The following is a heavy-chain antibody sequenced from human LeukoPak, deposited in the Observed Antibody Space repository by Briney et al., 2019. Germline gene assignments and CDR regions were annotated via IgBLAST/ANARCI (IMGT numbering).Heavy chain of an antibody. V-gene: IGHV6-1*01. CDR1: VDSGSSNIAA. D-gene: IGHD6-19*01. Sequence: SQTLSLTCAISVDSGSSNIAAWHWIRQSPSRGLEWLGRTYYRSKWSNDYAVSVQSRITINPDTSKNQFSLQLNSVTPEDTAVYYCARGAYNSVWSWGQGTLVTVSS. CDR3: ARGAYNSVWS. CDR2: TYYRSKWSN. J-gene: IGHJ5*02.